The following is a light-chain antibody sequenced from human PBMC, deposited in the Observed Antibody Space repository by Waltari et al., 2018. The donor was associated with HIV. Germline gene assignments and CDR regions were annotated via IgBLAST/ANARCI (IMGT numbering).Light chain of an antibody. CDR3: SSYTSSSTLLE. J-gene: IGLJ3*02. Sequence: QSALTQPASVSGSPGQSITISCTGTSSDVGGYNYVSWYQQHPGKAPKRMIYEVSNRPSGVSNRFSGSKSGNTASLTISGLQAEDEADYYCSSYTSSSTLLEFGGGTKLTVL. V-gene: IGLV2-14*01. CDR2: EVS. CDR1: SSDVGGYNY.